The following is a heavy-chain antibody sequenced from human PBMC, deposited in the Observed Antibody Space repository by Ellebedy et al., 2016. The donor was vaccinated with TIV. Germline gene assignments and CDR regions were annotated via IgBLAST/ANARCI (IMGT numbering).Heavy chain of an antibody. Sequence: GESLKISXAASGFTFSTYAMAWVRQAPGKGLEWVSYINRGSRAIFYADSVEGRFTISRDDAKNSLDLQMNSLRAEDTAVYYCARDGGRGWALDYWGQGILVTVSS. D-gene: IGHD3-10*01. CDR2: INRGSRAI. J-gene: IGHJ4*02. CDR1: GFTFSTYA. V-gene: IGHV3-48*04. CDR3: ARDGGRGWALDY.